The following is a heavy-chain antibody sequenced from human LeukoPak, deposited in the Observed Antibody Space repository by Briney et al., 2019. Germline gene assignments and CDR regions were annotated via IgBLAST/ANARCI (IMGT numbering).Heavy chain of an antibody. V-gene: IGHV4-39*07. Sequence: PETLSLTCTVSGGSISSSSYYWGWIRQPPGKGLEWIGSIYYSGSTYYNPSLKSRVTISVDTSKNQFSLKLSSVTAADTAVYYCARDRPDTAMVTPWGQGTLVTVSS. D-gene: IGHD5-18*01. CDR3: ARDRPDTAMVTP. CDR2: IYYSGST. CDR1: GGSISSSSYY. J-gene: IGHJ5*02.